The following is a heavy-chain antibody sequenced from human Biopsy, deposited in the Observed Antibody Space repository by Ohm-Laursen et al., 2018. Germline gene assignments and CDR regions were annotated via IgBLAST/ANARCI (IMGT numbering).Heavy chain of an antibody. CDR3: ARGEAGVYDALDI. Sequence: SDTLSLTCTVSGGSMSSYYWTWIRQPPGKGLEWIGYIYNSGSTNYNPSLKSRVTISVAVDTSKSQFSLRLSSVTAADTAMYYRARGEAGVYDALDIWGQGTMVIVSS. J-gene: IGHJ3*02. CDR1: GGSMSSYY. V-gene: IGHV4-59*07. D-gene: IGHD3-10*01. CDR2: IYNSGST.